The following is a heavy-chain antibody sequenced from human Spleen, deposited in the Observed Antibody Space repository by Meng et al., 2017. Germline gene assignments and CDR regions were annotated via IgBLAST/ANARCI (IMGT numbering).Heavy chain of an antibody. CDR1: GFTFSSYA. CDR3: ARGGPLRYFDWSGAFDI. CDR2: ISYDGSNK. J-gene: IGHJ3*02. D-gene: IGHD3-9*01. Sequence: GKSLKISCAASGFTFSSYAMHWVRQAPGKGLEWVAVISYDGSNKYYADSVKGRFTISRDNAKTSLYLQMNSLRAEDTAVYYCARGGPLRYFDWSGAFDIWGQGTMVTVSS. V-gene: IGHV3-30*04.